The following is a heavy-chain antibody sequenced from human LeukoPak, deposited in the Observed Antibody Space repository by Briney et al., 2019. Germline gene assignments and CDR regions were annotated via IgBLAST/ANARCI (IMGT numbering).Heavy chain of an antibody. D-gene: IGHD5-12*01. V-gene: IGHV3-23*01. CDR2: ISGSGGST. CDR3: APRGFAAF. CDR1: GFTFRSYA. J-gene: IGHJ4*02. Sequence: GGSLRLSCVTSGFTFRSYAMTWVRQAPGKGLVWVSVISGSGGSTYYADSVKGRFSISRDNSKNTVYLQMNSLRTEDTAVYYCAPRGFAAFWGQGTLVTVSS.